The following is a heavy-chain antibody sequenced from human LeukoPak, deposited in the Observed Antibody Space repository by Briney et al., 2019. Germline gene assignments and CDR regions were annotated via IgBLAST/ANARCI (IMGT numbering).Heavy chain of an antibody. D-gene: IGHD3-10*01. J-gene: IGHJ1*01. CDR2: IYYSGST. CDR3: ANYGSGSYNAEYFQH. CDR1: GGSISSSSYY. Sequence: SETLSLTCTVSGGSISSSSYYWGWIRQPPGKGLEWNGSIYYSGSTYYNPSLKSRVTISVDTSKNQFSLKLSSVTAADTAVYYCANYGSGSYNAEYFQHWGQGTLVTVSS. V-gene: IGHV4-39*01.